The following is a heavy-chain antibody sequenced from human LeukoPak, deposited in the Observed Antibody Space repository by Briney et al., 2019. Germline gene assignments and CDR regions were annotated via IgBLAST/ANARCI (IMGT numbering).Heavy chain of an antibody. Sequence: GGSLRLSCAASGFTFSSYAMHWVRQAPGKGLEWVTVISYDGNNKYYADSVKGRFTISRDNSKNTLYLQMNSLRAEDTAVYYCARGYSTTSCCDAFDIWGQGTMVTVSS. J-gene: IGHJ3*02. CDR2: ISYDGNNK. D-gene: IGHD2-2*01. V-gene: IGHV3-30-3*01. CDR1: GFTFSSYA. CDR3: ARGYSTTSCCDAFDI.